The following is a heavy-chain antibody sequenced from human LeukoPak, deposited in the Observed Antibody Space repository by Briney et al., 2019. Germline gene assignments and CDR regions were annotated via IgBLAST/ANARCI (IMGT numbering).Heavy chain of an antibody. V-gene: IGHV4-39*07. CDR2: IYYSGST. D-gene: IGHD5-18*01. CDR3: ARGVYSYGLSFDY. J-gene: IGHJ4*02. Sequence: PSETLSLTCTVSGGSITGSSYYWGWIRQTPGKGLEWIGSIYYSGSTFYSPSLKSRVTISVDTSKNQFSLKLSSVTAADTAVYYCARGVYSYGLSFDYWGQGTLVTVSS. CDR1: GGSITGSSYY.